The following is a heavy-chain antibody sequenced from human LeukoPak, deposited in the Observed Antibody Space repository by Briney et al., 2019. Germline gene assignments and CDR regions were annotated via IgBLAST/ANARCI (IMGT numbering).Heavy chain of an antibody. CDR2: INDDGRAT. J-gene: IGHJ4*02. Sequence: RSGGSLRLSCAASGFTFSNYWMHWDRQVPGKGLVWVSRINDDGRATFYADSVKGRFTISRDNAKNTLFLQINSLRAEDTAVYYCAREILAPGKTHDYWGQGTLVTVSS. CDR3: AREILAPGKTHDY. CDR1: GFTFSNYW. V-gene: IGHV3-74*01.